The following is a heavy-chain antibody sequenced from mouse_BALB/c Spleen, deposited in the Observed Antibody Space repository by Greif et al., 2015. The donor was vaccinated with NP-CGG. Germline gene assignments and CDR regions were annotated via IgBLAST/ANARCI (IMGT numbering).Heavy chain of an antibody. J-gene: IGHJ4*01. CDR2: ISSGGSYT. D-gene: IGHD1-1*02. CDR1: GFTFSSYG. CDR3: ARQVSFTMNYAMDY. V-gene: IGHV5-6*02. Sequence: EVMLVESGGDLVKPGGSLKLSCGASGFTFSSYGMSWVRQTPDKRLEWVATISSGGSYTYYPDSVEGRFTISRDNAKNTLYLQMSSLKSEDAAMYYCARQVSFTMNYAMDYWGQGTSVTVSS.